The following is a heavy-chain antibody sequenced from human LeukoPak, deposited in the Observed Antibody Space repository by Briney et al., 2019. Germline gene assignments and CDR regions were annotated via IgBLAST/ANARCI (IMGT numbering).Heavy chain of an antibody. CDR1: GYTFTSYG. CDR2: ISGYNGKT. CDR3: ARDRLSSSDRGGGYAFDI. V-gene: IGHV1-18*01. Sequence: ASVKVSCKASGYTFTSYGISWVRQAPGQGLEWMGWISGYNGKTNYAQMLQGGVTMTTDTSTSTAYMELRSLRSDDTAVYYCARDRLSSSDRGGGYAFDIWGQGTMVAVSS. D-gene: IGHD6-19*01. J-gene: IGHJ3*02.